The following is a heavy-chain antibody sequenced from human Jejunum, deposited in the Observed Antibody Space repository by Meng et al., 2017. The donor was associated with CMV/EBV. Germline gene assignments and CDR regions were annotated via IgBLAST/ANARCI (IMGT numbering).Heavy chain of an antibody. CDR2: VNNNTGSP. J-gene: IGHJ4*02. CDR3: AREAPHYCYTLLDY. D-gene: IGHD2-15*01. V-gene: IGHV7-4-1*02. Sequence: RVQWGCVWKGPASSAMSLSSAVECGFTSDAIEGWIQPPGERVEWMIWVNNNTGSPTYAQGFKGRFVFSLDTSLSTVYLKINSLRAEDTAVYYCAREAPHYCYTLLDYWGQGTLVTVSS. CDR1: ECGFTSDA.